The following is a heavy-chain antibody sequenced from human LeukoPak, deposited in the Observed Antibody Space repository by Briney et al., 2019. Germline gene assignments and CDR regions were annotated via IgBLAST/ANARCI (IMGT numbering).Heavy chain of an antibody. CDR1: GYTFTSYG. Sequence: ASVKVSCKASGYTFTSYGISWVRQAPGQGLEWMGWISAYNGNTNYAQKLQGRVTMTTDTSTSTAYMELSSLRSEDTAVYYCARARSPSSGYLLRDHNWFDPWGQGTLVTVS. CDR3: ARARSPSSGYLLRDHNWFDP. CDR2: ISAYNGNT. V-gene: IGHV1-18*01. D-gene: IGHD3-22*01. J-gene: IGHJ5*02.